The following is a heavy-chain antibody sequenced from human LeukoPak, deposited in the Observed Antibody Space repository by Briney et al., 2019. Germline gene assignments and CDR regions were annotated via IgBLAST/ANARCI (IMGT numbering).Heavy chain of an antibody. V-gene: IGHV4-59*12. J-gene: IGHJ3*02. D-gene: IGHD6-19*01. CDR3: ARSKYSSGWYGNAFDI. CDR2: TYYSGST. CDR1: GGSISSYY. Sequence: SETLSLTCTVSGGSISSYYWSWIRQPPGKGLEWIGYTYYSGSTNYNPSLKSRVTISVDTSKNQFSLQLNSVTPEDTAVYYCARSKYSSGWYGNAFDIWGQGTMVTVSS.